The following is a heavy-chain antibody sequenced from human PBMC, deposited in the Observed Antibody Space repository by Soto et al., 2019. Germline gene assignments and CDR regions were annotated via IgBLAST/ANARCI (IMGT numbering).Heavy chain of an antibody. CDR2: ISGSGGTI. CDR1: GFTLSSYS. J-gene: IGHJ4*02. CDR3: ARETGLRSSGWSYYFDF. D-gene: IGHD6-19*01. Sequence: EVQLVESGGGLVQPGGSLRLSCAASGFTLSSYSMHWVRQAPGTGLEGVSYISGSGGTIYYADYVKGRFTISRDNAKNSLSVQMNSLRDEDTAVYFCARETGLRSSGWSYYFDFWGQGTRVTVSS. V-gene: IGHV3-48*02.